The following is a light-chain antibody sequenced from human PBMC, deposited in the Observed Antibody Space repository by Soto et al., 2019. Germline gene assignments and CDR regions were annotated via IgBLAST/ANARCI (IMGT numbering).Light chain of an antibody. CDR1: QSVSSY. CDR3: QQYGSSPHT. V-gene: IGKV3-20*01. Sequence: EIVLTQSPATLSLSPGERATLSCRVSQSVSSYLAWYQHKPGQAPRLLIYGASSRATGIPDRFSGSGSGTDFTLTISRLEPEDFAVYYCQQYGSSPHTFGQGTKLEIK. J-gene: IGKJ2*01. CDR2: GAS.